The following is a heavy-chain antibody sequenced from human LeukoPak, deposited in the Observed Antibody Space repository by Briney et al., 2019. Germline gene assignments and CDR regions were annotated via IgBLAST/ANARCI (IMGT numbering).Heavy chain of an antibody. V-gene: IGHV3-30*02. CDR2: TRYDGSNK. J-gene: IGHJ3*02. CDR3: ARDGGGYGSEPGSDAFDI. Sequence: GGSLRLSCAASGFIFSSYGMHWVRQAPGKGLEWVAFTRYDGSNKYYADSVKGRFTISRDNSKNTLYLQMNSLRAEDTAVYYCARDGGGYGSEPGSDAFDIWGQGTMVTVSS. CDR1: GFIFSSYG. D-gene: IGHD5-12*01.